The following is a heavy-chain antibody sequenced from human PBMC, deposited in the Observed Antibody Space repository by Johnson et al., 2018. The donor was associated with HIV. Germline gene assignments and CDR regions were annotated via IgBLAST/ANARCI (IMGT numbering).Heavy chain of an antibody. V-gene: IGHV3-30*04. CDR1: GFTFSNYP. J-gene: IGHJ3*02. D-gene: IGHD6-19*01. CDR3: ARDNGAVAGPEGAFDI. Sequence: QVQLVESGGGVVRPGRSLRLSCAASGFTFSNYPMHWVRQAPGKGLEWVAVISYDGSDKYYADSVKGRFTISRDNSKNTLYLQMNSLRAEDTAVYYCARDNGAVAGPEGAFDIWGQGTMVTVSS. CDR2: ISYDGSDK.